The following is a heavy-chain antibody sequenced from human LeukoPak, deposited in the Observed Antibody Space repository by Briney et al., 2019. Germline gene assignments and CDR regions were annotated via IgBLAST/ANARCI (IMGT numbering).Heavy chain of an antibody. J-gene: IGHJ4*02. CDR3: ARDLSASVADFDY. V-gene: IGHV1-2*06. CDR2: INPNSGGT. D-gene: IGHD6-19*01. Sequence: ASVKVSCKASGYTFTGYNMHWVRQAPGQGLEWMGRINPNSGGTNYAQRFQGRVTMTRDTSINTAYMELSRLRSDDTAAYYCARDLSASVADFDYWGQGTLVTVPS. CDR1: GYTFTGYN.